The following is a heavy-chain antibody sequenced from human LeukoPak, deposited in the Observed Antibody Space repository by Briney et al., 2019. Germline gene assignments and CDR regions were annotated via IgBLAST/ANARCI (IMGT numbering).Heavy chain of an antibody. Sequence: PGGSLRLSCAASGFTFDDYGMSWVRQAPGKGLEWVSGINWNGVSTGYADSVKGRFTISRDNAKNSLYLQMNSLRAEDTALYYCARVVGATGAYYYYMDVWGKGTTVTVSS. D-gene: IGHD1-26*01. V-gene: IGHV3-20*04. CDR3: ARVVGATGAYYYYMDV. CDR2: INWNGVST. CDR1: GFTFDDYG. J-gene: IGHJ6*03.